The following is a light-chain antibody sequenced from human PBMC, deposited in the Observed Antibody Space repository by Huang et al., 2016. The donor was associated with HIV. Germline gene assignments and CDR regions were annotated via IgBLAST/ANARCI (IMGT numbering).Light chain of an antibody. CDR3: QHYGTSSWT. V-gene: IGKV3-20*01. Sequence: IVLTQSPGTLSLSPGERATLSCRASQSVSNSFLAWYQQKPGQAPRLLMQGTSTRAPGIPDRFRGSGSGTGVTLTISRLESEDFAVYYCQHYGTSSWTFGQGTKVEIK. CDR1: QSVSNSF. CDR2: GTS. J-gene: IGKJ1*01.